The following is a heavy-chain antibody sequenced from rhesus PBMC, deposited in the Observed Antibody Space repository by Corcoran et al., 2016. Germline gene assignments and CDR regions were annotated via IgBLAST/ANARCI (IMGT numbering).Heavy chain of an antibody. CDR2: IYGRGGST. V-gene: IGHV4S7*01. CDR1: GGSFSDSYS. Sequence: QVQLQESGPGLVKPSETLSLPCAVSGGSFSDSYSWRWIRQPPGQGLEWIGYIYGRGGSTYYNPSLKSRVTISTDTSKNQFSLKLSSVTAADTAVYYCARDPLRWSWNYEVDYWGQGVLVTVSS. CDR3: ARDPLRWSWNYEVDY. J-gene: IGHJ4*01. D-gene: IGHD1-1*01.